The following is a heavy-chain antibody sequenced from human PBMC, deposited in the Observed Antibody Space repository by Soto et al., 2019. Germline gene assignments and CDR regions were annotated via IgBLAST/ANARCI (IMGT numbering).Heavy chain of an antibody. CDR2: IWDDGSLK. V-gene: IGHV3-33*01. Sequence: QVQLVESGGGVVQPGRSLRLSCAASGFTFSGFGMHWVRQAPGKGLEWVAVIWDDGSLKYHADSVKGRFTISRDNSKNTLYLQMDSLRAEDTAIYYCARDLHLGPAYYFDFWGQGALVTVSS. CDR3: ARDLHLGPAYYFDF. J-gene: IGHJ4*02. D-gene: IGHD4-4*01. CDR1: GFTFSGFG.